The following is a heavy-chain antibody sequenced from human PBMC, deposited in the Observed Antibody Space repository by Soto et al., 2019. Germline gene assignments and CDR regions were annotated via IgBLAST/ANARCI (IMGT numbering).Heavy chain of an antibody. D-gene: IGHD6-13*01. J-gene: IGHJ4*02. Sequence: ASVKVSCKASGGTFSSYAISWVRQAPGQGLEWMGGIIPIFGTANYAQKFQGRVTITADESTSTAYMELSSPRSEDTAVYYCARDSKSYSSSWYEVNFDYWGQGTLVTVSS. CDR3: ARDSKSYSSSWYEVNFDY. CDR2: IIPIFGTA. V-gene: IGHV1-69*13. CDR1: GGTFSSYA.